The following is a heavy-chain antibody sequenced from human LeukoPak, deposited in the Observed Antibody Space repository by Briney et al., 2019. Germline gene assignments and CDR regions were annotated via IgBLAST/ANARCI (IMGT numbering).Heavy chain of an antibody. CDR2: ISSSSSYI. Sequence: GGSLRLSCAASGFTFSSYSMNWVRQAPGKGLEWASSISSSSSYIYYADSVKGRFTISRDNAKNSLYLQMNSLRAEDTAVYYCARSPDPYSYGDYWGQGTLVTVSS. J-gene: IGHJ4*02. V-gene: IGHV3-21*01. CDR3: ARSPDPYSYGDY. D-gene: IGHD5-18*01. CDR1: GFTFSSYS.